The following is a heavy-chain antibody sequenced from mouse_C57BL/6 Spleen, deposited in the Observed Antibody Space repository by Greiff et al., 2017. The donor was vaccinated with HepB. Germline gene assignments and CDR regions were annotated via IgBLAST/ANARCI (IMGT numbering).Heavy chain of an antibody. V-gene: IGHV1-62-2*01. CDR1: GYTFTEYT. J-gene: IGHJ4*01. CDR2: FYPGSGSI. Sequence: QVQLQQSGAELVKPGASVKLSCKASGYTFTEYTIHWVKQRSGQGLEWIGWFYPGSGSIKYNEKFKDKATLTADKSSSTVYMELRRLTSEDSAVYFCARHEWAYYGSSGYAMDYWGQGTSVTVSS. D-gene: IGHD1-1*01. CDR3: ARHEWAYYGSSGYAMDY.